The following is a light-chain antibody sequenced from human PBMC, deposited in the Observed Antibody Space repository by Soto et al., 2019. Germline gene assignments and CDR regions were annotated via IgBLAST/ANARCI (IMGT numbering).Light chain of an antibody. V-gene: IGLV2-14*01. CDR3: TSYTRSSTYV. CDR2: AVT. J-gene: IGLJ1*01. Sequence: QSVLTQPASVSGSPGQSITISCTGTSSDIGGYNYVSWYQQDSGKAPKLIIYAVTDRPPGVSSRFSGSKSGNTAFLTISGLQAEDEADYYCTSYTRSSTYVFGTGTKVTVL. CDR1: SSDIGGYNY.